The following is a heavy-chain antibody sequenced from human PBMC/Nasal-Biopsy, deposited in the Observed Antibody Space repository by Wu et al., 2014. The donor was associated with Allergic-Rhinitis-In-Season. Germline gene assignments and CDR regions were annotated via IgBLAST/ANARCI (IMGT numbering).Heavy chain of an antibody. Sequence: LRLSCAASGFTFSSYGMHWVRQAPGKGLEWVSGINWNGGSTGYADSVKGRFTISRDNAKNSLYLQMNSLRAEDTALYYCARGPLGRSGYYIDLDYWGQGTLVTVSS. D-gene: IGHD3-3*01. CDR1: GFTFSSYG. CDR2: INWNGGST. J-gene: IGHJ4*02. V-gene: IGHV3-20*04. CDR3: ARGPLGRSGYYIDLDY.